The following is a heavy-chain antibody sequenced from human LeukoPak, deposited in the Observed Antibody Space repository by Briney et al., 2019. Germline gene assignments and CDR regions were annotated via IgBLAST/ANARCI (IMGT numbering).Heavy chain of an antibody. CDR2: IYYSGST. Sequence: PSETLSLTCTVSGGSISSSSYYWGWIRQPPGKGLEWIGSIYYSGSTYYNPSLQSRVTMSIDRSKNQFSLKVTSVAAADTAVYYCARDLGIGEDSWGQGILVTVSS. CDR1: GGSISSSSYY. V-gene: IGHV4-39*07. D-gene: IGHD6-13*01. J-gene: IGHJ4*02. CDR3: ARDLGIGEDS.